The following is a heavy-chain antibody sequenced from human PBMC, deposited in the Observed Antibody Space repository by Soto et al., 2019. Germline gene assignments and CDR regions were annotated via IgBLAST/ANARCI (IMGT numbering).Heavy chain of an antibody. CDR1: GFTFSSYA. CDR2: ISYDGSNK. CDR3: AREGSSPPGGMDV. D-gene: IGHD6-13*01. J-gene: IGHJ6*02. Sequence: GGSLRLSCAASGFTFSSYAMHWVRQAPGKGLEWVAVISYDGSNKYYADSVKGRFTISRDNSKNTLYLQMNSLRAEDTAVYYCAREGSSPPGGMDVWGQGTTVTVSS. V-gene: IGHV3-30-3*01.